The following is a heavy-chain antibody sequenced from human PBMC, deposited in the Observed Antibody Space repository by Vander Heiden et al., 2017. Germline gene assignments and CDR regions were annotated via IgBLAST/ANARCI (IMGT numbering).Heavy chain of an antibody. J-gene: IGHJ1*01. V-gene: IGHV3-9*01. CDR1: GFPFGDFA. CDR2: ISWNSGSI. D-gene: IGHD2-8*01. Sequence: EVQLVESGGGLVQPGRSLRLSCAASGFPFGDFAMHWVRQAPGKGLEWVSGISWNSGSIGYADSVKGRFTISRDNAKNSLYLQMHSLRAEDTALYYCAKVQDCTNGGCSTWGQGTLVTVSS. CDR3: AKVQDCTNGGCST.